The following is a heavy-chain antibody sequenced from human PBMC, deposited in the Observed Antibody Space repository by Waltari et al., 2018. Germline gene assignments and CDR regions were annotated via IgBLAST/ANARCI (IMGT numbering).Heavy chain of an antibody. J-gene: IGHJ5*02. V-gene: IGHV4-31*03. CDR3: ARSLSVAGQYNWFDP. Sequence: QVQLQESGPGLVKPSQTLSLTCPVSGGSIRSGGYYWSWIRQHPGKGLEWIGYIYYSGSTYYNPSLKSRVTISVDTSKNQFSLKLSSVTAADTAVYYCARSLSVAGQYNWFDPWGQGNLVTVSS. CDR1: GGSIRSGGYY. D-gene: IGHD6-19*01. CDR2: IYYSGST.